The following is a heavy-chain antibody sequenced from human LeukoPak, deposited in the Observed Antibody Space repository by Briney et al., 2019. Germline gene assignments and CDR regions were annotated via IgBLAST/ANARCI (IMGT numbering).Heavy chain of an antibody. CDR1: GFTFSSSW. Sequence: PGGSLRLSCAASGFTFSSSWMHWVRQAPGKGLVWLSRINSDGSSTTYADSVKGRFTISRDNAKNTLYLQMNSLRAEDTAVYYCARVLTYYFDYWGKGTLVTVSS. J-gene: IGHJ4*02. CDR2: INSDGSST. V-gene: IGHV3-74*01. CDR3: ARVLTYYFDY.